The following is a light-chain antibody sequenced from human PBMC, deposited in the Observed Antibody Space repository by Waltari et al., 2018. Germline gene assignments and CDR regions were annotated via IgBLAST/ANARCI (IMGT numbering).Light chain of an antibody. CDR1: QILIYSDGKTD. V-gene: IGKV2-40*01. CDR3: MQALRSPLT. CDR2: LVS. Sequence: DIVMTQTLLSLPVTIGEPASISCRSSQILIYSDGKTDLDWYLHKPVQSPQLLMYLVSNRASGVPDKFSGSGSGTDFTLKISRVEAEDVGVYYCMQALRSPLTFGGGTKVEIK. J-gene: IGKJ4*01.